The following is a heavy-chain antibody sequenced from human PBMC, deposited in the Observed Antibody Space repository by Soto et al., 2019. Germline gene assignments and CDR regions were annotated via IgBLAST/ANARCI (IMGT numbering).Heavy chain of an antibody. Sequence: GGSLRLSCAASGFTFSSYGMHWVRQAPGKGLEWVAVIWYDGSNKYYADSVKGRFTISRDNSKNTLYLQMNSLRAEDTAVYYCARDYYDSSGYYSPFDYWGQGTLVTVSS. CDR3: ARDYYDSSGYYSPFDY. J-gene: IGHJ4*02. D-gene: IGHD3-22*01. CDR1: GFTFSSYG. CDR2: IWYDGSNK. V-gene: IGHV3-33*01.